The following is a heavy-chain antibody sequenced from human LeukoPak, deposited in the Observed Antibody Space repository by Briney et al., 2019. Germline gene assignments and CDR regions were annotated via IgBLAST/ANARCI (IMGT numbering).Heavy chain of an antibody. V-gene: IGHV3-7*01. D-gene: IGHD6-13*01. J-gene: IGHJ4*02. CDR3: ARDSSAYSGSWYRDYFDY. CDR1: GFTFSSYW. CDR2: IKQDGSEK. Sequence: GGSLRLSCAASGFTFSSYWMSWVRQAPGKGLEWVASIKQDGSEKYYVDSVKGRFTISRDNAKNSLYLQMNSLRAEDTAFYNWARDSSAYSGSWYRDYFDYWGKGTLVTVSS.